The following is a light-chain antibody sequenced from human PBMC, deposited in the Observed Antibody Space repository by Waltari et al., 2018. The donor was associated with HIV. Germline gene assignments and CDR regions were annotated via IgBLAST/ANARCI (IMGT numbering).Light chain of an antibody. CDR3: AAWDDTMNGGV. Sequence: QSVLTQPPSASGTPGQRVTISCSGSISTIGRNSVNWYQQFPGTAPKLLIYNNVHRPSGVPDRFSGSQSGTSASLAISGLQSEDEADYYCAAWDDTMNGGVFGTGTKVIVL. CDR1: ISTIGRNS. V-gene: IGLV1-44*01. CDR2: NNV. J-gene: IGLJ1*01.